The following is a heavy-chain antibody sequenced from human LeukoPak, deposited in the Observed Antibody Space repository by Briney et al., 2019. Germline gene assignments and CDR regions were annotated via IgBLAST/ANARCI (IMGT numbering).Heavy chain of an antibody. Sequence: SETLSLTCTVSGGSISSYYWSWIRQPPGKGLEWIGYIYYSGSTNYNPSLKSRVTISVDTSKNQFSLKLSSVTAADTAVYYCARGRASSGSYYGIFDYWGQGSLVTVSS. J-gene: IGHJ4*02. CDR2: IYYSGST. CDR3: ARGRASSGSYYGIFDY. CDR1: GGSISSYY. D-gene: IGHD1-26*01. V-gene: IGHV4-59*01.